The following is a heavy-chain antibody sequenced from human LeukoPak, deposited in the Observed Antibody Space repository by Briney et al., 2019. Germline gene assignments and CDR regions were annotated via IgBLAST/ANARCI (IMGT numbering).Heavy chain of an antibody. CDR3: ARDRVEELLPHDAFDI. J-gene: IGHJ3*02. CDR2: ISAYNGNT. V-gene: IGHV1-18*01. CDR1: GYTFTSYG. Sequence: ASVKVSCKASGYTFTSYGISWVRQAPGQGLEWMGWISAYNGNTNYAQKLQGRVTMTRDTSTSTVYMELSSLRSEDTAVYYCARDRVEELLPHDAFDIWGQGTMVTVSS. D-gene: IGHD1-26*01.